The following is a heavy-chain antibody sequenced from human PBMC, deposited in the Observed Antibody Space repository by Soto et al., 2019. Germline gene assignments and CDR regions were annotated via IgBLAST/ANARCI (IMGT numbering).Heavy chain of an antibody. CDR2: IYYSVST. CDR1: GGSVSSGSYY. J-gene: IGHJ6*02. CDR3: AREPRDYYGMDV. Sequence: TSETLSLTCTVSGGSVSSGSYYWSWIRQPPGKGLEWIGYIYYSVSTNYNPSLKSRVTISVDPSKNQFSLKLSSVTAADTAVYYCAREPRDYYGMDVWGQGTTVTVSS. V-gene: IGHV4-61*01.